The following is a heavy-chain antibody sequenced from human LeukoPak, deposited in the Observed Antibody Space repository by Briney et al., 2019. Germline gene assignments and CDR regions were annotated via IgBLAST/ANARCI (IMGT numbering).Heavy chain of an antibody. CDR1: GFTFSSYG. J-gene: IGHJ4*02. Sequence: GGSLRLSCAASGFTFSSYGMSWVRQAPGKGLEWVAFIRYDEINKYYADSVKGRFTISRDNSKNTLYLQMNSLRPEDTAVYYCAKDDRYGSGSSSVDYWGQGTLVTVSS. D-gene: IGHD3-10*01. CDR3: AKDDRYGSGSSSVDY. CDR2: IRYDEINK. V-gene: IGHV3-30*02.